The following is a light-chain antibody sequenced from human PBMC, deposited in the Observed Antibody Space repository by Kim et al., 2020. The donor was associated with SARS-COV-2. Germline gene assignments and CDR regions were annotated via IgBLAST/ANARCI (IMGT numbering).Light chain of an antibody. J-gene: IGKJ4*01. Sequence: PASISCRSGHSLIYSDGNTYLSWFQPRPGQSPRRLLYKIASRHTGVPDRFSGSGSGTDFTLTISRVEAEDVGVLYCRQGSYWPPTFGGGTKVDIK. CDR3: RQGSYWPPT. CDR2: KIA. CDR1: HSLIYSDGNTY. V-gene: IGKV2-30*01.